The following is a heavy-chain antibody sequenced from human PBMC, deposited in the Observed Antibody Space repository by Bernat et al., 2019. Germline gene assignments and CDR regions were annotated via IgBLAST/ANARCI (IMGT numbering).Heavy chain of an antibody. V-gene: IGHV3-74*01. CDR3: AREREGLWFGTFDY. D-gene: IGHD3-10*01. J-gene: IGHJ4*02. CDR2: ISNDGSRT. Sequence: EVQLVESGGDLVQPGGSLRLSCAASGFTFSTSWMHWVRQDPGKGLVWVSRISNDGSRTEYADSVKGRFTISRDNAKNTLYLQMNSLRAEDTAVYYCAREREGLWFGTFDYWGQGTLVTVSS. CDR1: GFTFSTSW.